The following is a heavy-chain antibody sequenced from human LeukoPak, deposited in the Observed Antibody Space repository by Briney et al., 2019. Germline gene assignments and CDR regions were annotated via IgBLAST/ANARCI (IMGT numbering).Heavy chain of an antibody. D-gene: IGHD1-26*01. CDR2: ISSSGSTI. CDR1: EFTFSDYY. CDR3: AKVRVGATYFDY. Sequence: GGSLRLSCAASEFTFSDYYMSWIRQAPGKGLEWVSYISSSGSTIYYADSVKGRFTISRDNAKNSLYLQMNSLRAEDTAVYYCAKVRVGATYFDYWGQGTLVTVSS. J-gene: IGHJ4*02. V-gene: IGHV3-11*01.